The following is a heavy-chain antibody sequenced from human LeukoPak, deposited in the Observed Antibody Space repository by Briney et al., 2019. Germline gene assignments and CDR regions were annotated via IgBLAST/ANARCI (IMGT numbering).Heavy chain of an antibody. CDR1: GGTFSRYA. CDR2: IIPIFGTA. CDR3: ARQLDSGYDLNAAFDI. V-gene: IGHV1-69*13. D-gene: IGHD5-12*01. J-gene: IGHJ3*02. Sequence: ASVKVSCKASGGTFSRYAISWVRQAPGQGLEWMGGIIPIFGTANYAQKFQGRVTITADESTSTAYMELSSLRSEDTAVYYCARQLDSGYDLNAAFDIWGQGTMVTVSS.